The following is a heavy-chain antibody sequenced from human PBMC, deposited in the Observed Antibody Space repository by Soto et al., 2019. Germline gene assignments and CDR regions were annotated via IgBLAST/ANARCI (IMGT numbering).Heavy chain of an antibody. D-gene: IGHD2-2*01. CDR2: IIPIFGTA. J-gene: IGHJ5*02. Sequence: SVKVSCKASGGTFSSYAISWVRQAPGQGLEWMGGIIPIFGTANYAQKFQGRVTITADESTSTAYMELSSLRSEDTAVYYCATEHHCSSTSCYPKVFNWFDPWGQGTMVTVSS. CDR1: GGTFSSYA. V-gene: IGHV1-69*13. CDR3: ATEHHCSSTSCYPKVFNWFDP.